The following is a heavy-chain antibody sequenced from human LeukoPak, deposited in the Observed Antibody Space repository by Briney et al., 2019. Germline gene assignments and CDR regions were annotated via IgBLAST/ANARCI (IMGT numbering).Heavy chain of an antibody. CDR2: IYYSGST. CDR3: ARHLDLVVPAALAGMDV. D-gene: IGHD2-2*01. J-gene: IGHJ6*02. CDR1: GGSISSYY. V-gene: IGHV4-59*01. Sequence: SETLSLTCTVSGGSISSYYWSWIRQPPGKGLEWIGYIYYSGSTNYNPSLKSRVTISVDTSKNQFSLKLSSVTAADTAVYYCARHLDLVVPAALAGMDVWGQGTTVTVSS.